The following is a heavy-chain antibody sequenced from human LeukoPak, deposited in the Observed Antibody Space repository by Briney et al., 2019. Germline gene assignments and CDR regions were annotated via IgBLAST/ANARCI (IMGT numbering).Heavy chain of an antibody. V-gene: IGHV3-21*01. CDR3: ARDPGRSGMDV. CDR1: GFTFSSYS. J-gene: IGHJ6*02. D-gene: IGHD1-1*01. CDR2: ISSSSSYI. Sequence: GGSLRLSCVASGFTFSSYSMNWVRQAPGKGLEWVSSISSSSSYIYYADSVKGRFTISRDNAKNSLYLQMNSLRAEDTAVYYCARDPGRSGMDVWGQGTTVTVSS.